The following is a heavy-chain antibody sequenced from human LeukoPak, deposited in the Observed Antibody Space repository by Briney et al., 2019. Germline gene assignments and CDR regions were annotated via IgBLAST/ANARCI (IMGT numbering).Heavy chain of an antibody. CDR2: ISGNGGNT. V-gene: IGHV3-23*01. CDR3: ASGSGTYYSSYYYYGMDV. CDR1: AFTLSNYA. Sequence: GGSLRLSCAASAFTLSNYAMRWVRQAQGKGLEWASGISGNGGNTYYADSVKGRFTISRDNSKNTLYLQMNSLRAEDTGVYYCASGSGTYYSSYYYYGMDVWGQGTTVTVSS. J-gene: IGHJ6*02. D-gene: IGHD1-26*01.